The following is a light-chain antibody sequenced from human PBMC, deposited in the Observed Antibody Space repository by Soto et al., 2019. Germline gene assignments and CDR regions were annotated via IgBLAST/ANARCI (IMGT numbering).Light chain of an antibody. CDR2: DAS. J-gene: IGKJ1*01. CDR3: QHSSDWPSTWT. Sequence: EIVLTQSPATLSLSPGERATLSCRASQGVSSSLAWYQQKPGQAPRLLIYDASNRATGIPARFSGSGSGTDFTLTISSLEPEDFAVYYCQHSSDWPSTWTFGQGTKVEIK. V-gene: IGKV3-11*01. CDR1: QGVSSS.